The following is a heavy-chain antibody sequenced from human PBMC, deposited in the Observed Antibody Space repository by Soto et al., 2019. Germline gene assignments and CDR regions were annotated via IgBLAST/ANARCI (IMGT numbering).Heavy chain of an antibody. CDR2: INPSGGST. CDR3: ARAVGASNWFDP. V-gene: IGHV1-46*01. CDR1: GYTFTSYY. J-gene: IGHJ5*02. D-gene: IGHD1-26*01. Sequence: GSVKVSFKASGYTFTSYYMHWVRQAPGQGLEWMGIINPSGGSTSYAQKFQGRVTMTRDTSTSTVYMELSSLRSEDTAVYYCARAVGASNWFDPWGQGTLVTVSS.